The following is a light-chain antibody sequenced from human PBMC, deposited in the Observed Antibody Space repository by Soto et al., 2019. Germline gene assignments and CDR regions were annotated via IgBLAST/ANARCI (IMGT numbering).Light chain of an antibody. CDR3: QQYGSLLT. CDR1: QXVSSSY. V-gene: IGKV3-20*01. J-gene: IGKJ4*01. Sequence: EIVXTQSPGTXXLSPGERATXXXXASQXVSSSYLAWYQQKPGQAPRLLIYGASSRATGIPDRFSGSGSGTDFTLTISRLEPEDFAVYYCQQYGSLLTFGGGTKVEIK. CDR2: GAS.